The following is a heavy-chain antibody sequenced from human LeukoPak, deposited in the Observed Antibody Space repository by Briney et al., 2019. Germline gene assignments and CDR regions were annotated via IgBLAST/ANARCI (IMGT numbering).Heavy chain of an antibody. Sequence: ASVKVSCKASGYTFTGYYMHWVRQAPGQGLEWMGWINPNSGGTNYAQKFQGRVTMTRDTSISTAYMELSRLRSDDTAVYYCARDRIMITFGGPEYYFDYWGQGTLVTVSS. CDR2: INPNSGGT. CDR1: GYTFTGYY. D-gene: IGHD3-16*01. J-gene: IGHJ4*02. CDR3: ARDRIMITFGGPEYYFDY. V-gene: IGHV1-2*02.